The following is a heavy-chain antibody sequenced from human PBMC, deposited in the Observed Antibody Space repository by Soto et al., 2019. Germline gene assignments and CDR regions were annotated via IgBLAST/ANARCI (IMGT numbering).Heavy chain of an antibody. CDR1: GYTFTSYY. D-gene: IGHD6-13*01. CDR2: INPSGGST. CDR3: AREIAAAGDYYYYGMDV. V-gene: IGHV1-46*01. Sequence: GASVKVSCKASGYTFTSYYMRWVRQAPGQGLEWMGIINPSGGSTSYAQKFQGRVTMTRDTSTSTVYMELSSLRSEDTAVYYCAREIAAAGDYYYYGMDVWGQGTTVTVSS. J-gene: IGHJ6*02.